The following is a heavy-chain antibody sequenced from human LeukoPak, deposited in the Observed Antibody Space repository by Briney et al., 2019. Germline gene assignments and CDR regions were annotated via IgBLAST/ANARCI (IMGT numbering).Heavy chain of an antibody. Sequence: TSETLSLTCTVSGGSISSGGYYWSWIRQHPGKGLEWIGYIYYSGSTNYNPFLKSRVTISVDTSKNQFSLKLSSVTAADTAVYYCARVLYDSSGYYFAYWGQGTLVTVSS. J-gene: IGHJ4*02. D-gene: IGHD3-22*01. V-gene: IGHV4-61*08. CDR3: ARVLYDSSGYYFAY. CDR1: GGSISSGGYY. CDR2: IYYSGST.